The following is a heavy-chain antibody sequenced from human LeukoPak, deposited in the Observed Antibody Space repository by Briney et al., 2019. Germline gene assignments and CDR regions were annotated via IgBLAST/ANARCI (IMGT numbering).Heavy chain of an antibody. CDR3: ATSSGYRTSSGAFDI. D-gene: IGHD2-2*02. J-gene: IGHJ3*02. V-gene: IGHV1-2*02. CDR1: GFSFTGYY. CDR2: MNCNSGGT. Sequence: VASVRVSCKSSGFSFTGYYMHWVRQAPGQGPEWMGWMNCNSGGTNYAQTFRGRVSMTRDTSISTAYMELSGLGPDDTAVHYCATSSGYRTSSGAFDIWGQGTMVTISS.